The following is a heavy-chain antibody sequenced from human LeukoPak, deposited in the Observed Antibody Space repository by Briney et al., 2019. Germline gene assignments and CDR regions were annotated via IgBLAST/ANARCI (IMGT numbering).Heavy chain of an antibody. CDR1: GFTVNTNE. CDR3: AKEEARWEWFDP. Sequence: GGSLRLSCAASGFTVNTNEMSWVRQAPGKGLEWVSVIDSGGRTFYADSVKGRFTISRDNSKNTLDLQMNSLRVEDTAVYYCAKEEARWEWFDPWGQGTLVTVSS. J-gene: IGHJ5*02. D-gene: IGHD1-26*01. CDR2: IDSGGRT. V-gene: IGHV3-66*01.